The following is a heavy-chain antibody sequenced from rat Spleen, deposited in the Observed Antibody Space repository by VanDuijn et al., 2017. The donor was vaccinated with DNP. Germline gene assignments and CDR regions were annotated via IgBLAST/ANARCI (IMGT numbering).Heavy chain of an antibody. CDR3: AEMDTTGIRSYFDY. J-gene: IGHJ2*01. D-gene: IGHD1-9*01. CDR2: INTDGGRT. CDR1: GFTFSSYW. Sequence: EVQLVETGGGLVQPGRSLKLSCVTSGFTFSSYWMYWIRQAPGKGLEWVASINTDGGRTYYPDSVKGRFTISRDNAENTFYLQMNSLRSEETATYYCAEMDTTGIRSYFDYWGQGVMVTVSS. V-gene: IGHV5-58*01.